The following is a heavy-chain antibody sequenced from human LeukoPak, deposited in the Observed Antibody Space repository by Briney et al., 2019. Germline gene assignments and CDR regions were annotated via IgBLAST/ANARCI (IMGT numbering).Heavy chain of an antibody. V-gene: IGHV5-51*01. CDR3: ARQAYPMVRGVIYFFDY. Sequence: ESLKISCKGSGYSFTSYWIGWVRQMPGKGLEWMGIIYPGDSDTRYSPSFQGQVTISADKSISTAYLQWSSLKASDTAMYYCARQAYPMVRGVIYFFDYWGQGTLVTVSS. CDR1: GYSFTSYW. J-gene: IGHJ4*02. CDR2: IYPGDSDT. D-gene: IGHD3-10*01.